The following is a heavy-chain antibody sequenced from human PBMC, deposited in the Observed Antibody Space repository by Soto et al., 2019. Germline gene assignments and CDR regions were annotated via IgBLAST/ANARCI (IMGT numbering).Heavy chain of an antibody. CDR1: GDPISGHF. V-gene: IGHV4-59*11. Sequence: ASETLSLTCTVSGDPISGHFWGWIRQTPARGLEWIGYVHFGGRTSYNPSLGSRLTISLDTSKNQFSLKLTSVTAADTAVYFCARLMDSGSHPHWGQGILVTVSS. CDR3: ARLMDSGSHPH. CDR2: VHFGGRT. D-gene: IGHD3-10*01. J-gene: IGHJ4*02.